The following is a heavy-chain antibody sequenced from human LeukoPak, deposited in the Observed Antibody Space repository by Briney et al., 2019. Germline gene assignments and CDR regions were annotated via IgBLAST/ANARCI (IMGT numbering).Heavy chain of an antibody. D-gene: IGHD6-13*01. V-gene: IGHV3-21*01. Sequence: GGSLRLSCAASGFTFSSYSMNWVRQAPGKGLEWVSSISSSSSYIYYADSVKGRFTISRDNAKNSLYLQMNSLRAEDTAVYYCASHDLQQLTVAFDYWGQGTLVTVSS. CDR2: ISSSSSYI. CDR1: GFTFSSYS. J-gene: IGHJ4*02. CDR3: ASHDLQQLTVAFDY.